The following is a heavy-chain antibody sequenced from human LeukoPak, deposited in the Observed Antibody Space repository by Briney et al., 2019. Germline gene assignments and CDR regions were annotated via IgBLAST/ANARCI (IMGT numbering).Heavy chain of an antibody. Sequence: GGSLRLSCAASGFTFSSYSMNWVRQAPGKGLEWVSTISGSGVSTYYADSVKGRFTSSRDSSRHTLYLEMNSLRAEDTAIYYCATSPCSGGSCFSGYFDFWGQGTPVTVSS. CDR2: ISGSGVST. CDR1: GFTFSSYS. D-gene: IGHD2-15*01. J-gene: IGHJ4*02. V-gene: IGHV3-23*01. CDR3: ATSPCSGGSCFSGYFDF.